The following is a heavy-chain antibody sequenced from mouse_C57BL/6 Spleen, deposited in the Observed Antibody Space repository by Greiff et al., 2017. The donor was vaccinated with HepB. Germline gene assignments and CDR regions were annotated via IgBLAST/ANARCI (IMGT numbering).Heavy chain of an antibody. CDR3: ARGPDGYWYFDV. J-gene: IGHJ1*03. V-gene: IGHV3-6*01. Sequence: VQLKESGPGLVKPSQSLSLTCSVTGYSLTRGYYWNWIRQFPGNKLEWMGYISYDGSNNYNPSLKNRISITRDTSKNQFFLKLNSVTTEDTATYYCARGPDGYWYFDVWGTGTTVTVSS. D-gene: IGHD2-3*01. CDR2: ISYDGSN. CDR1: GYSLTRGYY.